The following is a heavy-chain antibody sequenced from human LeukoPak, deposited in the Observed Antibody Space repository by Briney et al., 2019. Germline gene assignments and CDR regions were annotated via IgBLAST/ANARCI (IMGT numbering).Heavy chain of an antibody. D-gene: IGHD4-17*01. CDR3: AKGETVTTTSFDY. V-gene: IGHV3-7*03. Sequence: GGSLRLSCAASGFTFSSYWMSWVRQAPGKGLEWVANIKQDGSEKYYVDSVKGRFAISRDNSKNTLYLQVNSLRAEDTAVYYCAKGETVTTTSFDYWGQGTLVTVS. J-gene: IGHJ4*02. CDR2: IKQDGSEK. CDR1: GFTFSSYW.